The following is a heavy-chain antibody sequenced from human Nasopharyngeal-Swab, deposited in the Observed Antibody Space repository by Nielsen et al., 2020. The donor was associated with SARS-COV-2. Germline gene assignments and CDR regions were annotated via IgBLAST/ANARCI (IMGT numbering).Heavy chain of an antibody. D-gene: IGHD3-10*01. CDR1: GFTFDDYA. V-gene: IGHV3-9*01. CDR2: IRWNSGSI. J-gene: IGHJ5*02. CDR3: AKDISADDGSGSYYPRGGFDP. Sequence: SLKISCAASGFTFDDYAMHWVRQAPGKGLEWVSGIRWNSGSIGYADSVKGRFTISRDNAKNSLYLQMNSLRAEDTALYYCAKDISADDGSGSYYPRGGFDPWGQGTLVTVSS.